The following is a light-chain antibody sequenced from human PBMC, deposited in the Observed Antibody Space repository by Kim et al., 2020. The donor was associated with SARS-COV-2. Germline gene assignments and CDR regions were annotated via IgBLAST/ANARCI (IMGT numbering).Light chain of an antibody. J-gene: IGKJ1*01. CDR2: DAS. V-gene: IGKV3-20*01. Sequence: PGERATLSCRASQRVTGTYLAWYQQKPGQASRLVISDASSRAAGIPDRFSGNGSGTDFTLTISRLEPGDSAVYHCQQYGDSPKTFGQGTKVDIK. CDR3: QQYGDSPKT. CDR1: QRVTGTY.